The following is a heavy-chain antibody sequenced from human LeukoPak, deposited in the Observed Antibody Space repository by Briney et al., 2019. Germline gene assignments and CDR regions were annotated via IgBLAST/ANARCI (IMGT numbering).Heavy chain of an antibody. Sequence: PSVTLSLTCAVYGGSFSGYYWSWIRQPPGKGLEWIGEINHSGNSNHNPSLKSRVTLSVDTSKNQFSLRLGSVTAADTALYYCARSLVPAAPQYNWFDPWGQGTLVTVSS. D-gene: IGHD2-2*01. CDR1: GGSFSGYY. CDR3: ARSLVPAAPQYNWFDP. J-gene: IGHJ5*02. V-gene: IGHV4-34*01. CDR2: INHSGNS.